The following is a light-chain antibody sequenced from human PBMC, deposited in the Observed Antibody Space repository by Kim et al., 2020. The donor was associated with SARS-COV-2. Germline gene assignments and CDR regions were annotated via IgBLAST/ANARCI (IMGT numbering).Light chain of an antibody. J-gene: IGLJ3*02. Sequence: ELTQPPSASGTPGQRVTISCSGSSSNIGSNYVYWYQQLPGTAPKLLIYRNNQRPSGVPDRFFGSKSGTSASLAISGLRSEDEADYYCAAWDDILSGPEFGGGTQLTVL. V-gene: IGLV1-47*01. CDR2: RNN. CDR3: AAWDDILSGPE. CDR1: SSNIGSNY.